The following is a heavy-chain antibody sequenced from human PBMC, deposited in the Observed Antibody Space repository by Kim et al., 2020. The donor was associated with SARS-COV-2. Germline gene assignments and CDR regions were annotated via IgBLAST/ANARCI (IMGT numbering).Heavy chain of an antibody. CDR2: ISTYSGNT. D-gene: IGHD1-26*01. J-gene: IGHJ4*02. CDR3: ARGEGENDY. Sequence: ASVKVSCKASGYTFTSYGISWVRQAPGQGLEWMGWISTYSGNTHYAPKFQGRVSVTTDTTTGTAYMELRSLISDDTAVYYCARGEGENDYWGQGTLVTVS. V-gene: IGHV1-18*01. CDR1: GYTFTSYG.